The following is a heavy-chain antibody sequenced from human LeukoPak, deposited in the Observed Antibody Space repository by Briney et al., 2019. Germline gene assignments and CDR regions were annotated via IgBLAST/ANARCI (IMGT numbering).Heavy chain of an antibody. Sequence: GGSLRLSCAASGFTFSSYWMSWVRQAPGKGLEWVANIKQDGSEKYYVDSVKGRFTISRDNAKNSLYLQMNSLRAEDTAVYYCAREGPGYSSSGYVYWAKGPLVTVSS. CDR1: GFTFSSYW. V-gene: IGHV3-7*01. CDR3: AREGPGYSSSGYVY. D-gene: IGHD6-13*01. CDR2: IKQDGSEK. J-gene: IGHJ4*02.